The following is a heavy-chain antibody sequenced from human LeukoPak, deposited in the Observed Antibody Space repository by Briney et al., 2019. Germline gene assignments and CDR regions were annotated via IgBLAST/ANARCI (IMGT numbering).Heavy chain of an antibody. CDR1: GYSFTSYW. CDR3: ARAYDSSGYYFYY. D-gene: IGHD3-22*01. CDR2: IYPGDSDT. Sequence: GESLKISCKGSGYSFTSYWIGWERQMPGKGLEWMGIIYPGDSDTRYSPSFQGQVTISADKSISTAYLQWSSLKASDTAMYYCARAYDSSGYYFYYWGQGTLVTVSS. J-gene: IGHJ4*02. V-gene: IGHV5-51*01.